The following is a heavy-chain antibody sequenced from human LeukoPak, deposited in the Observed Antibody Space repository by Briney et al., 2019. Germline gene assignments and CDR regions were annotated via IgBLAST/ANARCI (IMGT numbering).Heavy chain of an antibody. CDR2: IYHSGNT. V-gene: IGHV4-39*07. D-gene: IGHD2-15*01. CDR3: ARRRWWFDP. Sequence: SETLSLTCTVSGGSISSSSYYWGWIRQPPGKGLEWIGNIYHSGNTYYNSSLKSRVTISVDTSKNQFSLRLTSVTAADTAVYYCARRRWWFDPWGQGTLVTVSS. J-gene: IGHJ5*02. CDR1: GGSISSSSYY.